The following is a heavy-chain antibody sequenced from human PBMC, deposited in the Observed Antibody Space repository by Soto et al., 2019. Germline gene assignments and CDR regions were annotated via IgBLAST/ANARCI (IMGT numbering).Heavy chain of an antibody. CDR1: GFPFSSCA. J-gene: IGHJ4*02. D-gene: IGHD3-22*01. CDR3: ARSGPYYYDSSGYYHFDY. Sequence: GGSLRLSCAASGFPFSSCAMGWVRQEPGKGLEWVSDIIDSGASTYYADSVKDRFTISRDNSKNTLYLQMNSLRAEDTAVYYCARSGPYYYDSSGYYHFDYWGQGTLVTVSS. V-gene: IGHV3-23*01. CDR2: IIDSGAST.